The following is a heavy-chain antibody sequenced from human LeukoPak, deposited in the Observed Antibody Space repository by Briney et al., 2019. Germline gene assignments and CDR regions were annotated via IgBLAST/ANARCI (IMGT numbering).Heavy chain of an antibody. D-gene: IGHD1-26*01. CDR2: ISYDGSNK. J-gene: IGHJ4*02. V-gene: IGHV3-30*03. CDR3: ARGPDHGGSYYHD. Sequence: HPGGSLRLSCAASGFTFSSYGMHWVRQAPGKGLEWVAVISYDGSNKYYADSVKGRFTISRDNAKNTLFLQMNSLRVEDTAVYYCARGPDHGGSYYHDWGQGTPVTVSS. CDR1: GFTFSSYG.